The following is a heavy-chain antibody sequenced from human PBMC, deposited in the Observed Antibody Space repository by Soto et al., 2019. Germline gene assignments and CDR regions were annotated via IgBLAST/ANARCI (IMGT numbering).Heavy chain of an antibody. V-gene: IGHV3-15*01. CDR2: IKSKTDGGTT. Sequence: EVQLVESGGGLVQPGGSLRLSCAASGFTFSNAWMSWVRQAPGKGLEWVGRIKSKTDGGTTDYAAPVKGRFTISRDDSKNTLYLQMNSLKTEDTAVYYCTTGYYDFWSGYYAYFDYWGQGTLVTVSS. J-gene: IGHJ4*02. CDR1: GFTFSNAW. D-gene: IGHD3-3*01. CDR3: TTGYYDFWSGYYAYFDY.